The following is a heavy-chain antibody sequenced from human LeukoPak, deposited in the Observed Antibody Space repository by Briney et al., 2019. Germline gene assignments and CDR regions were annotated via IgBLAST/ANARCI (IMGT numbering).Heavy chain of an antibody. Sequence: SETLSLTCTVSGYSISSGYYWAWIRQPPGKGLEWIGSIYHSGNTNYNPSLKSRAAISLDKSSNQFSLRLTSVTAADTAMYFCAREEMPGKFDYWGQGTLVTVSS. CDR2: IYHSGNT. D-gene: IGHD5-24*01. J-gene: IGHJ4*02. V-gene: IGHV4-38-2*02. CDR1: GYSISSGYY. CDR3: AREEMPGKFDY.